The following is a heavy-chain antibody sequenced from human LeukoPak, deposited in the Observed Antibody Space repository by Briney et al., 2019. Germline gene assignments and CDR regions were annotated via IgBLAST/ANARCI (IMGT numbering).Heavy chain of an antibody. V-gene: IGHV3-23*01. Sequence: GGSLRLSCAASGFTFSSYAMSWVRQAPGKGLEWVSAISGSGGSTYYADSVKGRFTISRDNSKNTLYLQMNSLRAEDTAVYYCARDRCVHYDSSLEPGYWGQGTLVTVSS. CDR3: ARDRCVHYDSSLEPGY. D-gene: IGHD3-22*01. CDR2: ISGSGGST. J-gene: IGHJ4*02. CDR1: GFTFSSYA.